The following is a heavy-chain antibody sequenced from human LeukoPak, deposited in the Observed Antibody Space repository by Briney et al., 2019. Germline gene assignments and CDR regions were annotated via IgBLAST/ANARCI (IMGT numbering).Heavy chain of an antibody. D-gene: IGHD7-27*01. V-gene: IGHV1-2*02. CDR1: GYTFTGYY. J-gene: IGHJ6*03. Sequence: ASVKVSCKASGYTFTGYYMHWVRQAPGQGLEWMGWINPNSGGTNYAQKFQGRVTMTRDTSISTAYMELSRLRSDDTAVYYCAKANWDGVGYYMDVWGKGTTVTVSS. CDR3: AKANWDGVGYYMDV. CDR2: INPNSGGT.